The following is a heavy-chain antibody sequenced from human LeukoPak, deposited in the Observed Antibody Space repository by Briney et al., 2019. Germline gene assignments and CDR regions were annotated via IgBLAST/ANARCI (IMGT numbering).Heavy chain of an antibody. CDR2: LYYSRTT. CDR1: GGSISSGSHH. J-gene: IGHJ5*02. D-gene: IGHD2-2*01. V-gene: IGHV4-39*07. CDR3: ARLQYCSGTSCYWFDP. Sequence: SETLSLTCTVSGGSISSGSHHWGWFRQSPGKGLEWIGSLYYSRTTYYNPSLNSRVTISVVTSKNQFSLRLSSVTAADTAVYYCARLQYCSGTSCYWFDPWGQGTLVTVSS.